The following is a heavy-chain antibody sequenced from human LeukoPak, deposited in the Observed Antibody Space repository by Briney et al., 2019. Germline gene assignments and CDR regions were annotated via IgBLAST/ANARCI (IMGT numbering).Heavy chain of an antibody. CDR3: AATNAPDFWSGYLGY. Sequence: GRSLRLSCAASGFTFDDYAMHWVRQAPGKGLEWVSGISWNSGSIGYADSAKGRFTISRDNAKNSLYLQMNSLRAEDTALYYCAATNAPDFWSGYLGYWGQGTLVTVSS. CDR1: GFTFDDYA. CDR2: ISWNSGSI. D-gene: IGHD3-3*01. J-gene: IGHJ4*02. V-gene: IGHV3-9*01.